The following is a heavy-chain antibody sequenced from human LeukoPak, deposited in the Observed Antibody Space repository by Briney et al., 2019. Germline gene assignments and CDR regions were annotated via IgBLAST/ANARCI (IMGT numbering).Heavy chain of an antibody. Sequence: SETLSLTCAVSGYSISSGYYWGWIRQPPGKGLEWIGSIYHSGSTYYNPSLKSRVTISVDTSKNQFSLKLSSVTAADTAVYYCASSALPKGLPDPFDYWGQGTLVTVSS. J-gene: IGHJ4*02. CDR1: GYSISSGYY. D-gene: IGHD4-11*01. V-gene: IGHV4-38-2*01. CDR2: IYHSGST. CDR3: ASSALPKGLPDPFDY.